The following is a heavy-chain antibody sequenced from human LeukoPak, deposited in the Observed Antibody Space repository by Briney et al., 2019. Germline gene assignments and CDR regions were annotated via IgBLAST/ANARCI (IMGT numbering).Heavy chain of an antibody. CDR3: AKDYYDSSGYYNDAFDM. V-gene: IGHV3-30*18. Sequence: GGSLRLSCAASGFTFSYYGMNWVRQAPGKGLEWVAVISYDGSNKYYAESVKGRFTISRDNSKNTLYLQMNSLRAEDTAVYYCAKDYYDSSGYYNDAFDMWGQGTMVTVSS. CDR1: GFTFSYYG. J-gene: IGHJ3*02. CDR2: ISYDGSNK. D-gene: IGHD3-22*01.